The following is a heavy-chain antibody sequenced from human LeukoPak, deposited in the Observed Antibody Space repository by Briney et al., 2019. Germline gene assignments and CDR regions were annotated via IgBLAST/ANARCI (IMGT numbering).Heavy chain of an antibody. J-gene: IGHJ6*02. V-gene: IGHV3-33*01. CDR1: GSTFSSYG. Sequence: GSLRLSCAASGSTFSSYGMQWVRQAPGKGLGWVAVIWYDGSNKYYADSVKGRFTISRDNSKHTLYLQMNSLRAEDTAVYYCARASGPLMRYYYYGMDVWGQGTTVTVSS. CDR2: IWYDGSNK. D-gene: IGHD6-19*01. CDR3: ARASGPLMRYYYYGMDV.